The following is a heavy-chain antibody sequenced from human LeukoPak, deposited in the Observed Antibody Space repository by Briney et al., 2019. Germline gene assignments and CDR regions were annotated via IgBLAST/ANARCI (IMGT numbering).Heavy chain of an antibody. CDR3: ARDIYYDSSGYSYYFDY. D-gene: IGHD3-22*01. J-gene: IGHJ4*02. CDR1: GGSFSGYY. Sequence: SETLSLTCAVYGGSFSGYYWGWIRQPPGKGLEWIGYIYYSGSTNYNPSLKSRVTISVDTSKNQFSLKLSSVTAADTAVYYCARDIYYDSSGYSYYFDYWGQGTLVTVSS. CDR2: IYYSGST. V-gene: IGHV4-59*01.